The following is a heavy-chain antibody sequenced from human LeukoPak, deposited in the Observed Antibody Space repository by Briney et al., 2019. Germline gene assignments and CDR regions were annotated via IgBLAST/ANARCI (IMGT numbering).Heavy chain of an antibody. V-gene: IGHV1-69*01. J-gene: IGHJ6*03. D-gene: IGHD3-9*01. Sequence: GSSEKVSCKASGGTFSSYAISWVRKAPGPGLEWMGGIIPIFGTANYAKHFQSRLTIIAVDTTSTAYMELRSSRTEATAVYYCGGRDFDQKENFYYYMDGWGKGATVTISS. CDR1: GGTFSSYA. CDR2: IIPIFGTA. CDR3: GGRDFDQKENFYYYMDG.